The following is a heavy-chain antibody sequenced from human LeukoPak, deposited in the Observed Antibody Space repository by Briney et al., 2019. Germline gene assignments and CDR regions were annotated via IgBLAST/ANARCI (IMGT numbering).Heavy chain of an antibody. CDR1: GGSFSGYY. J-gene: IGHJ4*02. V-gene: IGHV4-34*01. CDR3: ASVYSSPDY. D-gene: IGHD6-6*01. CDR2: INHSGST. Sequence: SETLSLTCAVYGGSFSGYYWSWIRQPPGKGLEWIGEINHSGSTNYNPSLKSRVTISVDTSKNQFSLKLSSVSAADTAVYYCASVYSSPDYWGQGTLVTVSS.